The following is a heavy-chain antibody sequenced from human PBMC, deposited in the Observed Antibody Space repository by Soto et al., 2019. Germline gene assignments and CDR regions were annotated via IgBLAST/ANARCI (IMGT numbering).Heavy chain of an antibody. CDR2: IYYSGST. CDR3: AVYDYVWGSYRYDAFDI. Sequence: SETLSLTCTVSGGSISSSSYYWGWIRQPPGKGLEWIGSIYYSGSTYYNPSLKSRVTISVDTSKNQFSLKLSSVTAADTAVYYCAVYDYVWGSYRYDAFDIWGQGTMVTVSS. V-gene: IGHV4-39*07. D-gene: IGHD3-16*02. J-gene: IGHJ3*02. CDR1: GGSISSSSYY.